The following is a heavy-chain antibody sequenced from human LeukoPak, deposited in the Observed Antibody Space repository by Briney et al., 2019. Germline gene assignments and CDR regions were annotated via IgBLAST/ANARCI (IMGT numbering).Heavy chain of an antibody. CDR2: INPSGGSA. Sequence: ASVKVSCKASGYSFSNYYMHWVRQAPGQGLEWMGIINPSGGSASYAQKFQGRVTMTSDMSTSTVYMELSSLRSDDMAVYYCARIWFGEDPFFDYWGQGTLVTVSS. J-gene: IGHJ4*02. CDR3: ARIWFGEDPFFDY. D-gene: IGHD3-10*01. CDR1: GYSFSNYY. V-gene: IGHV1-46*01.